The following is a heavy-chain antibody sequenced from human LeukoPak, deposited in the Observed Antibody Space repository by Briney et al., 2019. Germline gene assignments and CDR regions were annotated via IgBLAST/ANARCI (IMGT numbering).Heavy chain of an antibody. Sequence: SETLSLTCAVYGGSFSGYYWTWIRQPPGKGLEWIGEINQSGNTNYKSSLKSRVTISLDTSKNQFSLKVTSMTAADTAVYFCARRKIVGAIEDYSRENWFDPWGQGTLVTVSS. J-gene: IGHJ5*02. CDR1: GGSFSGYY. CDR3: ARRKIVGAIEDYSRENWFDP. D-gene: IGHD1-26*01. CDR2: INQSGNT. V-gene: IGHV4-34*01.